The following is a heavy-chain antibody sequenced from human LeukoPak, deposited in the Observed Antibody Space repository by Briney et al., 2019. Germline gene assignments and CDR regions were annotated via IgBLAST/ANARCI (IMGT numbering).Heavy chain of an antibody. D-gene: IGHD2-15*01. V-gene: IGHV3-33*01. Sequence: PGGSLRLSCAASGFIFSSYGMHWVRQAPGEGLEWVAVIWYDGSNKYYADSVKGRFTISRDNSKNTLYLQMNSLRAEDTAVYYCASTFPYCSDDNCALGGQGTLVTVSS. J-gene: IGHJ1*01. CDR1: GFIFSSYG. CDR3: ASTFPYCSDDNCAL. CDR2: IWYDGSNK.